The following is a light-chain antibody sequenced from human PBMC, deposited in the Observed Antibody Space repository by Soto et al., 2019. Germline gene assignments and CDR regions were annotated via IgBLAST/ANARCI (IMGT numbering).Light chain of an antibody. V-gene: IGKV1-33*01. J-gene: IGKJ4*01. CDR3: HQYFNPRT. CDR2: DGT. Sequence: TQSPSSLAASVGDRVTITCQASQHISDYLNWYQQKPGKAPKLLIYDGTKLETGVPSRFSGSGSGTEFTFTISSLQPEDTATYYCHQYFNPRTFGGETEVDIK. CDR1: QHISDY.